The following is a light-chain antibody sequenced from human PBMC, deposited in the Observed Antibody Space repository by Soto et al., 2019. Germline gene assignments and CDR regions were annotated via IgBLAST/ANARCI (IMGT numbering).Light chain of an antibody. CDR2: GAS. CDR1: QSIRNN. Sequence: EIVMRQSPATLSVSPGERAALSCRASQSIRNNLIWYQQKSGQAPRLLIYGASTRATGIPDRFSGSGSGTDFTLTISRLEPEDFAVYYCQQFDNSQWTFGQGTKVDIK. CDR3: QQFDNSQWT. J-gene: IGKJ1*01. V-gene: IGKV3D-15*02.